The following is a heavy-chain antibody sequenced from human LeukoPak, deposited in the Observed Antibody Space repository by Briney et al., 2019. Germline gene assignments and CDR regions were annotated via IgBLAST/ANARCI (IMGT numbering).Heavy chain of an antibody. V-gene: IGHV4-34*01. CDR1: GGSFSGYY. CDR3: ARDFRVYAVAGKSAFDI. D-gene: IGHD6-19*01. J-gene: IGHJ3*02. Sequence: SETLSLTCAVYGGSFSGYYWSWIRQPPGKGLEWMGEINHSGSTNYNPSLKSRVTISVDTSKNQFSLKLSSVTAADTAVYYCARDFRVYAVAGKSAFDIWGQGTMVTVSS. CDR2: INHSGST.